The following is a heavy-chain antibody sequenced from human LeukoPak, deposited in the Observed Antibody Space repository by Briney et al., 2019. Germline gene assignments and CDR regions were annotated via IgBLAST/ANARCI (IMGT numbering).Heavy chain of an antibody. Sequence: ASVEVSCKASGYTFTSYYMHWVRQAPGQGLEWMGIINPSGGSTSYAQKFQGRVTMTRDTSTSTVYMELSSLRSEDTAVYYCAGGRVRGNWRFDPWGQGTLVTVSS. V-gene: IGHV1-46*01. CDR3: AGGRVRGNWRFDP. J-gene: IGHJ5*02. CDR2: INPSGGST. CDR1: GYTFTSYY. D-gene: IGHD3-10*01.